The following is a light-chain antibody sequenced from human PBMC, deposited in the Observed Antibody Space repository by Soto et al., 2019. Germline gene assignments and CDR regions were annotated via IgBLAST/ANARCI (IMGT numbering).Light chain of an antibody. CDR2: AAS. CDR3: PQSYHSPQT. Sequence: DIQMTQSPSSLSASVGDDVTITCRASQTIMTYLNWYQLKPGKPPRLLIYAASSFQSGVPSRFRGSGSLTDFTLTSSTPQPEDLSQYSCPQSYHSPQTLGQGTTVDSK. J-gene: IGKJ1*01. V-gene: IGKV1-39*01. CDR1: QTIMTY.